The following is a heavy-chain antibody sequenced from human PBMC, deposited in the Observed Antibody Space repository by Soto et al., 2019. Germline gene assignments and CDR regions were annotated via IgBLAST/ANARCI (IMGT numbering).Heavy chain of an antibody. V-gene: IGHV4-30-4*01. CDR2: IYYIGST. Sequence: PSETLSLTCTVSGGSISSGDYYWSWIRQPPKKGLVWFWYIYYIGSTYFIPSLKSRVTISVDSSKNQFSLKPSSVTAADTAVYYCARDCSGGSCYSNGSGLDYWGQGTLVTVSS. CDR3: ARDCSGGSCYSNGSGLDY. D-gene: IGHD2-15*01. CDR1: GGSISSGDYY. J-gene: IGHJ4*02.